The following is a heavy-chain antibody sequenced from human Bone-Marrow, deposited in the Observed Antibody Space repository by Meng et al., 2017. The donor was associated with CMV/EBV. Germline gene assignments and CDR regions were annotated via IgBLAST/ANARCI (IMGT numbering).Heavy chain of an antibody. CDR1: GFTFSSYA. J-gene: IGHJ3*02. Sequence: GESLKISCAASGFTFSSYAMHRVRQAPGKGLEWVAVISYDGSNKYYADSVKGRFTISRDNSKNTLYLQMNSLRAEDTAVYYCAGSWAGYCTNGVCSSDAFDIWGQGTMVTVSS. D-gene: IGHD2-8*01. V-gene: IGHV3-30-3*01. CDR3: AGSWAGYCTNGVCSSDAFDI. CDR2: ISYDGSNK.